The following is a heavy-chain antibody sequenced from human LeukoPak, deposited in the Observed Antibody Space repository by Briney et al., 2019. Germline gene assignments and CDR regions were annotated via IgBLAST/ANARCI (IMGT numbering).Heavy chain of an antibody. CDR1: GFTFSSSG. Sequence: GGSLRLSCAASGFTFSSSGMSWVRQAPDRGLEWVSSISGSGGRTYYAGSVKGRFTISRDNSKNTLYLQMNSLRVEDTAIYYCAKDLRNGENYGFLDYWGQGTLVTVSS. J-gene: IGHJ4*02. D-gene: IGHD4/OR15-4a*01. CDR2: ISGSGGRT. CDR3: AKDLRNGENYGFLDY. V-gene: IGHV3-23*01.